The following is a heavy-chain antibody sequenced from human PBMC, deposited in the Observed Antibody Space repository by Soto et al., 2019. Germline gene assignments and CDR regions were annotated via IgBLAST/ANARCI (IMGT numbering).Heavy chain of an antibody. CDR1: GFTFSSYG. J-gene: IGHJ4*02. CDR2: MWADGSRK. CDR3: ATAYPYRPGDY. Sequence: QVQLVESGGGVVQPGRSLRLSCAASGFTFSSYGMHWVRQAPGKGLEWVAAMWADGSRKYYEDSVKGRFTISRDNSEDTLYLQMGSLRAEDTATYYCATAYPYRPGDYWGQGTLVIVSS. D-gene: IGHD3-16*02. V-gene: IGHV3-33*03.